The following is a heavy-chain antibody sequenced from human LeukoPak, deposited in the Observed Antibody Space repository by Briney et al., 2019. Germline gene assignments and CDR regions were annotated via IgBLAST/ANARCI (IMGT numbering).Heavy chain of an antibody. D-gene: IGHD3-16*01. V-gene: IGHV3-20*01. J-gene: IGHJ2*01. CDR1: EFTFDYYG. Sequence: GGSLRLSCAASEFTFDYYGMSWVRQAPGKGLEWVSGINWNGYSIGYADSVKDRFTISRDNGKNFLYLQMNSLKAEDTAFYHCARVDYASGYFDLWGRGTLVTVSS. CDR3: ARVDYASGYFDL. CDR2: INWNGYSI.